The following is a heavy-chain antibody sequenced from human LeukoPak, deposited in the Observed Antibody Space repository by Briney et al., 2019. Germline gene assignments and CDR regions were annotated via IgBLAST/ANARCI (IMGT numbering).Heavy chain of an antibody. CDR2: ISAYNGNT. CDR1: GYTFTSYG. V-gene: IGHV1-18*01. D-gene: IGHD2-15*01. CDR3: ARGGYCSGGSCYYYYYYGMDV. J-gene: IGHJ6*02. Sequence: ASVKVSCKASGYTFTSYGISWVRQAPGQGLEWMGRISAYNGNTNYAQKLQGRVTMTTDTSTSTAYMELRSLRSDDTAVYYCARGGYCSGGSCYYYYYYGMDVWGQGTTVTVSS.